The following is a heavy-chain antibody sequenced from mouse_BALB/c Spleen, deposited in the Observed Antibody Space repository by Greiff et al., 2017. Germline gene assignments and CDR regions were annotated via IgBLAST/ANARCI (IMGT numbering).Heavy chain of an antibody. CDR2: INPSTGYT. CDR3: TRGGYPFDY. J-gene: IGHJ3*01. D-gene: IGHD2-2*01. Sequence: QVQLQQSGAELVRSGASVKLSCTASGFNIKDYYMHWVKQRPGQGLEWIGYINPSTGYTKYNQKFKDKATLTADKSSSTAYMQLSSLTSEDSAVYYCTRGGYPFDYWGQGTLVTVSA. V-gene: IGHV1S26*01. CDR1: GFNIKDYY.